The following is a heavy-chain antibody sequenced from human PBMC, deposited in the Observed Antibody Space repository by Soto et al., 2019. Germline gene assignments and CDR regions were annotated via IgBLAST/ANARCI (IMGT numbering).Heavy chain of an antibody. Sequence: SETLSLTCTVSGGSISGYYWSWIRQPPGKGLEWIGYIYYSGSTNYNPSLKSRVTISVDTSKNQFPLKLSSVTAADTAVYYRARGRDFDPWGQGTLVTVSS. CDR2: IYYSGST. CDR3: ARGRDFDP. J-gene: IGHJ5*02. V-gene: IGHV4-59*01. CDR1: GGSISGYY.